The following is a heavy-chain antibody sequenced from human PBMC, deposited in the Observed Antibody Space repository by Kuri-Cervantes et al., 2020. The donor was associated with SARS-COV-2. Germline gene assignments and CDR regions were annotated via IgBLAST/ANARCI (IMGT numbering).Heavy chain of an antibody. CDR1: GVAIDSNSYY. V-gene: IGHV4-39*01. Sequence: SETLSLTCSVSGVAIDSNSYYWVWIRQPPGKGLEWIGGIYYGGSTYHNPSLRSRVTLSADTPKNQFSLKLTSVTAADTAVYYCASFIHYDVLTGYFYWGQGTLVTVSS. CDR3: ASFIHYDVLTGYFY. D-gene: IGHD3-9*01. CDR2: IYYGGST. J-gene: IGHJ4*02.